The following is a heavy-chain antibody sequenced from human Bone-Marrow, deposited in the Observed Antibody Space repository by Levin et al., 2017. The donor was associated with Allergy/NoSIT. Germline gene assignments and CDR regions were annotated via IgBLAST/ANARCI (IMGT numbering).Heavy chain of an antibody. D-gene: IGHD6-19*01. CDR1: GASLSSSNW. Sequence: SQTLSLTCGVSGASLSSSNWWSWVRQAPGKGLEWIGEVNHIGSSTYNPSLTGRVTMSVDKTNNQFSLRLTSVTAADTAVYFCARDPEKTIAVPDMNWFDPWGQGILVTVSS. J-gene: IGHJ5*02. CDR2: VNHIGSS. V-gene: IGHV4-4*02. CDR3: ARDPEKTIAVPDMNWFDP.